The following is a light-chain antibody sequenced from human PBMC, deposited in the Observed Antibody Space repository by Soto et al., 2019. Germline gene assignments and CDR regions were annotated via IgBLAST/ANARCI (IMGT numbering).Light chain of an antibody. V-gene: IGKV1-39*01. CDR3: QQYNNWLIT. Sequence: IQMYHSPSSLSAQNSDGVTITCRASQSMSSYLNWYQQKPGKVPKLLIYAASTLQSGVPSRFSGSGSGTDFTLTISCLQPEDFAVYYCQQYNNWLITFCHVTRLEI. CDR1: QSMSSY. J-gene: IGKJ5*01. CDR2: AAS.